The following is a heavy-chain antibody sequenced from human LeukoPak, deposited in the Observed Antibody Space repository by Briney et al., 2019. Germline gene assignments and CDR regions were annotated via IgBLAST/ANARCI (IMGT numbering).Heavy chain of an antibody. CDR3: AKDNSSSFDY. J-gene: IGHJ4*02. Sequence: GGSLRLSCAASGFTFTNYAMTWVRQAPGKGLEWVSVISGSGSNTDYADSVKGRFTISRDNSKNTLSLQMNSLRAEDTAVYYCAKDNSSSFDYWGQGTLVTVSS. D-gene: IGHD6-19*01. CDR2: ISGSGSNT. CDR1: GFTFTNYA. V-gene: IGHV3-23*01.